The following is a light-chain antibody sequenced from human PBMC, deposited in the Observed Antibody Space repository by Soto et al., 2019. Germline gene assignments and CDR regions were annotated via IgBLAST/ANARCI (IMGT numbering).Light chain of an antibody. CDR2: DVT. CDR1: SNDVGGYKY. V-gene: IGLV2-14*01. CDR3: CSYTSGSTLV. J-gene: IGLJ1*01. Sequence: QSAPTQPASVSGSPGQSITISCTGTSNDVGGYKYVSWYQQDPGKAPKLMIYDVTNRPSGVSNRFSGSKSGNTASLTISGLQAEDEADYYCCSYTSGSTLVFGAGTKLTVL.